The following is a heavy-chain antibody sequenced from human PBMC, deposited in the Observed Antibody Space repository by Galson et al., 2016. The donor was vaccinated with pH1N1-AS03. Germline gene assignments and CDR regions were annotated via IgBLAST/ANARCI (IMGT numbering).Heavy chain of an antibody. CDR2: ISYDGVTE. CDR3: ARGYCGGGGCHNWGGMDV. D-gene: IGHD2-15*01. Sequence: SLRLSCAASGFTFSRYPIHRVRQAPGKGLEWEALISYDGVTEHYADSVKGRFTISRDNFKNTVYLQMNSLRADDTAVYYCARGYCGGGGCHNWGGMDVWGQGTTVTVSS. CDR1: GFTFSRYP. J-gene: IGHJ6*02. V-gene: IGHV3-30*03.